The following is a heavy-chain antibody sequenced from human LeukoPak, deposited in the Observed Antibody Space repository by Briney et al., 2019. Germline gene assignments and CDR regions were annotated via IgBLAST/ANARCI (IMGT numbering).Heavy chain of an antibody. J-gene: IGHJ4*02. CDR1: GFTFSSYA. Sequence: GGSLRLSYAASGFTFSSYAMNWVRQAPGKGLEWVSAISGSGGSTYYADSVKGRFTISRDNSKNTLYLQMNSLRAEDTAVYYCAKGKDDSSGWYFFYWGQGTLVTVSS. D-gene: IGHD6-19*01. CDR3: AKGKDDSSGWYFFY. CDR2: ISGSGGST. V-gene: IGHV3-23*01.